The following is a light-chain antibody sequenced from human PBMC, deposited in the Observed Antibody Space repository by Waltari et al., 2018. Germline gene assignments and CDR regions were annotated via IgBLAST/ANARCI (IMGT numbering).Light chain of an antibody. CDR2: SSS. Sequence: DTLMTQSPSSLSASVGDSVTLTCRASQAISTYVNWYQQTPGMAPKLLIFSSSTLHRGVSSRFSGSGSGTEFTLTISNLQPDDFATYYCQQSYSAPLAFGGGTKLDI. CDR1: QAISTY. V-gene: IGKV1-39*01. CDR3: QQSYSAPLA. J-gene: IGKJ4*01.